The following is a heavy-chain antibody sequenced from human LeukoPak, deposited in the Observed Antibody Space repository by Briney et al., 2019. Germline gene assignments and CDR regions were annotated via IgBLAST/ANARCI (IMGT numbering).Heavy chain of an antibody. J-gene: IGHJ3*02. CDR2: IKQDGSEK. Sequence: GSLSPPLAALGFPFSRYWLSWVRQAPGKGLGWGADIKQDGSEKYYVDSVKGRFTISRDNAKTSLYLQMNSLRAEDTAVYYCAREAPLVVVTAIDAFDIWGQGTMVTVSS. V-gene: IGHV3-7*01. CDR3: AREAPLVVVTAIDAFDI. CDR1: GFPFSRYW. D-gene: IGHD2-21*02.